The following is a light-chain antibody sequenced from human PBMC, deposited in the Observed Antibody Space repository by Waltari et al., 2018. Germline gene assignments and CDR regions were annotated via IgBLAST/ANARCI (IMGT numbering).Light chain of an antibody. CDR2: AST. Sequence: QSVLTQPPSVSGAPGQTVTISCIGGSSNIGAGYDVHWYQQLPQTAPKPLIYASTNRPSGISDRFSGSKSGTSASLVITGLQIEDEAVYYCQSYDTRLSASVIFGGGTELTVL. J-gene: IGLJ2*01. CDR1: SSNIGAGYD. CDR3: QSYDTRLSASVI. V-gene: IGLV1-40*01.